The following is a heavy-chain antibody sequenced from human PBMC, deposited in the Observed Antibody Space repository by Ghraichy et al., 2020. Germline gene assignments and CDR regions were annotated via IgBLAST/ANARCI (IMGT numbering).Heavy chain of an antibody. D-gene: IGHD3-3*01. J-gene: IGHJ4*02. CDR3: ARGGITIFGVVGGGPRPFDY. Sequence: SETLSLTCAVYGGSFSGYYWSWIRQPPGKGLEWIGEINHSGSTNYNPSLKSRVTISVDTSKNQFSLKLSSVTAADTAVYYCARGGITIFGVVGGGPRPFDYWGQGTLVTVSS. V-gene: IGHV4-34*01. CDR1: GGSFSGYY. CDR2: INHSGST.